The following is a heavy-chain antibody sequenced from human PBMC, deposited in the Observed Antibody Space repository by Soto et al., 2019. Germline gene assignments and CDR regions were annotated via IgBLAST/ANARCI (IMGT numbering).Heavy chain of an antibody. J-gene: IGHJ5*02. CDR2: IYHSGST. Sequence: TSETLSLTCAVSGYSISSGYYWGWIRQPPGKGLEWIGSIYHSGSTYYNPSLKSRVTISVDTSKNQFSLKLSSVTAADTAVYYCARGRFPNWFDPWGQGTLVTVSS. CDR1: GYSISSGYY. V-gene: IGHV4-38-2*01. CDR3: ARGRFPNWFDP. D-gene: IGHD3-3*01.